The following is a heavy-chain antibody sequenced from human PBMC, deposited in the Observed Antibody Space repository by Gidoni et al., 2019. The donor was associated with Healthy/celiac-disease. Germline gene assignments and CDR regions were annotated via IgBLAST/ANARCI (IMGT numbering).Heavy chain of an antibody. Sequence: EVQLVESGGGVVKPVGSLRLSCAASGFTFSSYSMNWVRQAPGKGLEWVSSISSSSSYIYYADSVKGRFTISRDNAKNSLYLQMNSLRAEDTAVYYCARLGYCTNGVCRPLDYWGQGTLVTVSS. V-gene: IGHV3-21*01. CDR2: ISSSSSYI. D-gene: IGHD2-8*01. CDR1: GFTFSSYS. CDR3: ARLGYCTNGVCRPLDY. J-gene: IGHJ4*02.